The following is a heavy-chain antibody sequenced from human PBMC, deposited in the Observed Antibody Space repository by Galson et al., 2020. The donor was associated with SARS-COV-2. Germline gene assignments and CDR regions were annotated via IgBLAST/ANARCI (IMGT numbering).Heavy chain of an antibody. D-gene: IGHD6-19*01. Sequence: ASVKVSCKASGGTFSSYAISWVRQAPGHGLEWMGRIIPIFGTANYEQKFRGRLTITADKSTSTAYMELGSLRSEGTAVYCCARGGGSCWYEDLDYWGQGTLVTVSS. V-gene: IGHV1-69*06. CDR2: IIPIFGTA. CDR3: ARGGGSCWYEDLDY. CDR1: GGTFSSYA. J-gene: IGHJ4*02.